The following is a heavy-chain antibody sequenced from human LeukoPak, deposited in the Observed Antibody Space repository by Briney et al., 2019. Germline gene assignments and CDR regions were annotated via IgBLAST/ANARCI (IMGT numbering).Heavy chain of an antibody. CDR1: GGSISSGDYY. D-gene: IGHD4-17*01. Sequence: SQTLSLTCTVSGGSISSGDYYWSWIRQHPGKGLEWIGYIHYSGSTHYNPSLKRRVIISVDTSKNQFSLKLRPVAAADTAVYYCARSRAGFTVIYFDYWGQGNLVTVSS. J-gene: IGHJ4*02. V-gene: IGHV4-31*03. CDR2: IHYSGST. CDR3: ARSRAGFTVIYFDY.